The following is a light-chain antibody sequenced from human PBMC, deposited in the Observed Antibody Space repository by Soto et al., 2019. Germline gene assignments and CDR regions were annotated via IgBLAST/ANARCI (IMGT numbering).Light chain of an antibody. CDR3: QQYGNSPQP. CDR2: GAS. CDR1: QSVSSN. J-gene: IGKJ1*01. Sequence: EIVMTPSPATLSVSPWERATLSCRASQSVSSNLAWYQQKPGQAPRLLIYGASTRATGIPARFSGSGSGTEFTLTIARLEPGDFAVYYCQQYGNSPQPFGQGTKVDIK. V-gene: IGKV3-15*01.